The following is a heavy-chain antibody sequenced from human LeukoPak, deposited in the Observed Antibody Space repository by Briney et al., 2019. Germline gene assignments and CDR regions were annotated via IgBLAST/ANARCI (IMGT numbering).Heavy chain of an antibody. Sequence: SQTLSLTCAISGDSVSSNSAAWNWIRQSPSRGLEWLGRTYYRSKWYNDYAVSVKSRITINPGTSKNQFSLQLNSVTPEDTAVYYCARGGRWFGELSLDYWGQGTLVTVSS. CDR1: GDSVSSNSAA. V-gene: IGHV6-1*01. CDR3: ARGGRWFGELSLDY. D-gene: IGHD3-10*01. CDR2: TYYRSKWYN. J-gene: IGHJ4*02.